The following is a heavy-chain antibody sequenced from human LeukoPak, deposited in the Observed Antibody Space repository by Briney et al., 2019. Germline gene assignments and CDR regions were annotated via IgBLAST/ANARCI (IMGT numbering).Heavy chain of an antibody. CDR3: ANTHDYDWFDP. CDR2: IIPILGIA. Sequence: SVKVSCKASGGTFSSYAISWVRQAPGQGLEWMGRIIPILGIANYAQKFQGRVTIAADKSTSTAYMELSSLRSEDTAVYYCANTHDYDWFDPWGQGTLVTVSS. J-gene: IGHJ5*02. V-gene: IGHV1-69*04. CDR1: GGTFSSYA. D-gene: IGHD4-17*01.